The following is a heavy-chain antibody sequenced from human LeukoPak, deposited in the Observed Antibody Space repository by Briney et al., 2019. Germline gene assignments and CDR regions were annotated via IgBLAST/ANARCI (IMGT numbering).Heavy chain of an antibody. Sequence: GASVKVSCKASGYTFTGYYMHWVRQAPGQRLEWMGWINPNGADTNYAQKFQGRVTMTRDTSISTAYMELSRLRSDDTALYYCAREARNGVYFDNWGQGTLVTVSS. V-gene: IGHV1-2*02. CDR2: INPNGADT. D-gene: IGHD2-8*01. J-gene: IGHJ4*02. CDR3: AREARNGVYFDN. CDR1: GYTFTGYY.